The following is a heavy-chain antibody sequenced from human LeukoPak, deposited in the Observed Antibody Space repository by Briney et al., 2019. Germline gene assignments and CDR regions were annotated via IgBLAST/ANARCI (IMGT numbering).Heavy chain of an antibody. CDR2: ISYDGSNK. CDR3: AKGSQWLASQPYYFDY. D-gene: IGHD6-19*01. V-gene: IGHV3-30*18. J-gene: IGHJ4*02. Sequence: PGGSLRLSCAASGFTFSSYGMHWVRQAPGKGLEWVAVISYDGSNKYYADSVKGRFTISRDNSKNTLYLQMNSLRAEDTAVYYCAKGSQWLASQPYYFDYWGQGTLVTVSS. CDR1: GFTFSSYG.